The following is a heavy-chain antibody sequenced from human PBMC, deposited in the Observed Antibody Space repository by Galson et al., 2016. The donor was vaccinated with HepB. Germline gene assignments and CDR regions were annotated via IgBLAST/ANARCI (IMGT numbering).Heavy chain of an antibody. J-gene: IGHJ6*02. Sequence: SLRLSCAAYGFTFSGYWRHWFRQAPGRGLVWVSRINSDGRRTNSADSVKGRATISRDNAKNSLYLQRNSLRAEDPAVYYCARAGFKGFSNGMDVWGQGTTVTVSS. CDR2: INSDGRRT. CDR1: GFTFSGYW. V-gene: IGHV3-74*01. D-gene: IGHD2/OR15-2a*01. CDR3: ARAGFKGFSNGMDV.